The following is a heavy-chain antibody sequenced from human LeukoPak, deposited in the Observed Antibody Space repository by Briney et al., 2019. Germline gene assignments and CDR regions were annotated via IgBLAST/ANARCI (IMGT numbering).Heavy chain of an antibody. CDR3: AKDVWWSVS. CDR2: ISADAVDA. J-gene: IGHJ5*02. CDR1: GFTFSNHA. Sequence: GGSLRLSCVASGFTFSNHAMTWVRQAPGKGLEWVSAISADAVDAFYAPSVKGRFTISRDNSKNTMYLQINSLRAEDTAIYYCAKDVWWSVSWGQGTLVTVSS. D-gene: IGHD2-8*02. V-gene: IGHV3-23*01.